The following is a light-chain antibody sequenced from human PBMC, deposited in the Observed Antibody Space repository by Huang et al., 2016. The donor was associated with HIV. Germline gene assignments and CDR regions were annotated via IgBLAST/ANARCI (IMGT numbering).Light chain of an antibody. CDR1: QSVGSSY. CDR2: GAS. V-gene: IGKV3-20*01. Sequence: EIVLTQSPGTLSLSPGERATLSCRASQSVGSSYLAWYQQKPGQAPRLLIYGASSRATGIPDRFSGSGSGTGFTLTISRLEPEDFAVYCCQQYTNLRYTFGQGTKLEIK. CDR3: QQYTNLRYT. J-gene: IGKJ2*01.